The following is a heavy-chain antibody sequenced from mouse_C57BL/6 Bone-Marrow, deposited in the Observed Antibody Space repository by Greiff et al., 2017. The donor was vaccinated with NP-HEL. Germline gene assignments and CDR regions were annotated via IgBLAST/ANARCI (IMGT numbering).Heavy chain of an antibody. J-gene: IGHJ4*01. CDR3: ARFFPICYDYHYYAMDY. D-gene: IGHD2-4*01. CDR2: IHPNSGST. V-gene: IGHV1-64*01. CDR1: GYTFTSYW. Sequence: QVQLQQPGAELVKPGASVKLSCKASGYTFTSYWMHWVKQRPGQGLEWIGMIHPNSGSTNYNEKFKSKATLTVDKSSSTAYMQLSSLTSEDSAVYYCARFFPICYDYHYYAMDYWGHGTSVTVSS.